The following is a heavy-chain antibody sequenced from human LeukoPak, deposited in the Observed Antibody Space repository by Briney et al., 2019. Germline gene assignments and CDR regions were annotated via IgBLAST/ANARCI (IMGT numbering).Heavy chain of an antibody. CDR3: ASFYGASAFDI. J-gene: IGHJ3*02. CDR1: GGSFSGYY. V-gene: IGHV4-34*01. Sequence: SESLSLTCAVYGGSFSGYYWSWIRQPPGKGLEWIGEINHSGSTNYNPSLKSRVTISVDTSKNQFSLKPSSVTAADTALYYCASFYGASAFDIWAQGTMVTVSS. D-gene: IGHD4-17*01. CDR2: INHSGST.